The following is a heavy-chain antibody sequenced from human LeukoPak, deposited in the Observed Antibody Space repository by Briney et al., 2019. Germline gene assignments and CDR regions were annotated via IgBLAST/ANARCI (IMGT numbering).Heavy chain of an antibody. CDR1: GFTFSSYA. J-gene: IGHJ3*02. CDR2: ISGSGGST. CDR3: AKDLFGLRYFDWTDNDAFDI. V-gene: IGHV3-23*01. D-gene: IGHD3-9*01. Sequence: PGGSLRLSCAASGFTFSSYAMSWVRQAPGKGLEWVSAISGSGGSTYYADSVKGRFTISRDNSKNTLYLQMNSLRAEDTAVYYCAKDLFGLRYFDWTDNDAFDIWGQGTMVTVSS.